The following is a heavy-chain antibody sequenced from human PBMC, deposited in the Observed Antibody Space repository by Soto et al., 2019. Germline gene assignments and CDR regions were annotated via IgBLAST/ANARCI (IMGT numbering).Heavy chain of an antibody. V-gene: IGHV3-74*01. Sequence: EVQLVESGGGLVQPGGSLRLSCAASGFTFSSYWMHWVRQAPGKGLVWVSRIHSDGGTTTYADSVKGRFTMSRDNAKNTLYLQMNSLRAEDTAVYYCARTYGSNSHFDYGGQGTLVTVSS. J-gene: IGHJ4*02. CDR3: ARTYGSNSHFDY. CDR2: IHSDGGTT. CDR1: GFTFSSYW. D-gene: IGHD4-17*01.